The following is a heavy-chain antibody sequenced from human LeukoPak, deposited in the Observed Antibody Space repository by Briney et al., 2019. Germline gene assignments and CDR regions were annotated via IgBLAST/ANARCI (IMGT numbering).Heavy chain of an antibody. CDR3: ASGGYYDSSGYH. CDR1: GFTVSSNY. Sequence: GGSLRLSCAASGFTVSSNYMSWVRQAPGKGLEWVSVIYSGGSTYYVDSVKGRFTISRDNSKNTLYLQMNSLRAEDTAVYYCASGGYYDSSGYHWGQGTLVTVSS. V-gene: IGHV3-53*01. J-gene: IGHJ4*02. D-gene: IGHD3-22*01. CDR2: IYSGGST.